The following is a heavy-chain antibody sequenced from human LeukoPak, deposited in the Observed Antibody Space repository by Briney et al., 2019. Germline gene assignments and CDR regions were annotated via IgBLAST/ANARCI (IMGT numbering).Heavy chain of an antibody. D-gene: IGHD1-26*01. CDR3: ARDSMIVGATGPFDY. Sequence: AGGSLRLSCAASGFTFSSYSMNWVRQAPGKGLEWVSYISSSSSTIYYADSVKGRFTISRDNAKKSLYLQMNSLRAEDTAVYYCARDSMIVGATGPFDYWGQGTLVTVSS. V-gene: IGHV3-48*04. CDR2: ISSSSSTI. CDR1: GFTFSSYS. J-gene: IGHJ4*02.